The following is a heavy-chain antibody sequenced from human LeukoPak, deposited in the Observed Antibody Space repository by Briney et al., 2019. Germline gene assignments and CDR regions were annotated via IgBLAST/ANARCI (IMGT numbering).Heavy chain of an antibody. CDR1: GFTFSNYG. D-gene: IGHD5-24*01. Sequence: GSLRLSCAVSGFTFSNYGMHWVRQAPGKGLEWVSAISGSGGSTYYADSVKGRFTISRDNSKNTLYLQMNSLRAEDTAVYYCAKDRGDGYNHFDYWGQGTLVTVSS. CDR3: AKDRGDGYNHFDY. J-gene: IGHJ4*02. V-gene: IGHV3-23*01. CDR2: ISGSGGST.